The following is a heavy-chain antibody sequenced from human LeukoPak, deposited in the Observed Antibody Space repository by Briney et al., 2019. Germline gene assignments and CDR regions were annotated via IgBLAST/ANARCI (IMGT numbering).Heavy chain of an antibody. D-gene: IGHD2-15*01. CDR1: GYSFTTYW. CDR3: ARHSHLSCGPSNWFDP. Sequence: GESLKISCKGSGYSFTTYWIVWVRQMPGKGLEWMGIIYPGDSDTRYSPSFQDQVTISADKSISTAYLQWSSLKASDTAMYYCARHSHLSCGPSNWFDPWGQGTLVTVSS. V-gene: IGHV5-51*01. J-gene: IGHJ5*02. CDR2: IYPGDSDT.